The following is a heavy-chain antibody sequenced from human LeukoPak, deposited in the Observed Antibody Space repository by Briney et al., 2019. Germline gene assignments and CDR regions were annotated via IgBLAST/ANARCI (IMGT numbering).Heavy chain of an antibody. V-gene: IGHV1-69*05. D-gene: IGHD6-13*01. CDR3: ARTLSSQISLAKYYYYMDV. Sequence: SVKVSCKASGGTFSSYAISWVRQAPGQGLEWMGGIIPIFGTANYAQKFQGRVTITTDESTSTAYMELSSLRSEDTAVYYCARTLSSQISLAKYYYYMDVWGKGTTVTVSS. CDR1: GGTFSSYA. CDR2: IIPIFGTA. J-gene: IGHJ6*03.